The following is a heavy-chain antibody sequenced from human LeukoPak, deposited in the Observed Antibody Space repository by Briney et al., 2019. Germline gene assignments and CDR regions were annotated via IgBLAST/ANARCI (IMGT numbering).Heavy chain of an antibody. D-gene: IGHD3-22*01. CDR1: GGSFSGYY. CDR2: ISHSGGT. J-gene: IGHJ4*02. V-gene: IGHV4-34*01. Sequence: SETLSLTCAVYGGSFSGYYWSWIRQPPRKGLEGIGEISHSGGTNYNPSLKSRVTISVDTSKNQFSLKLSSVTAADTAVYYCARSRAYYYDSSGYRPKNYFDYWGQGTLVTVSS. CDR3: ARSRAYYYDSSGYRPKNYFDY.